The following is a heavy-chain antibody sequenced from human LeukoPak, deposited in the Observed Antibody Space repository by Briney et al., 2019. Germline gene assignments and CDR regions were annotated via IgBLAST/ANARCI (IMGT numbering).Heavy chain of an antibody. Sequence: ASVKVSCKASGYTFTSYDINWVRQATGQGLEWMGWMNPNSGNTGYAQKFQGRVTMTRNTSISTAYMELSSLRSEDTAVYYCARDQEAAGTLQRAFDIWGQGTMVTVSS. V-gene: IGHV1-8*01. CDR1: GYTFTSYD. J-gene: IGHJ3*02. D-gene: IGHD6-13*01. CDR3: ARDQEAAGTLQRAFDI. CDR2: MNPNSGNT.